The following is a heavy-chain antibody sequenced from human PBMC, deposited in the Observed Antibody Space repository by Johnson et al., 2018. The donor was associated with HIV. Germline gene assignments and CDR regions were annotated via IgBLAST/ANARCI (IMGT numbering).Heavy chain of an antibody. V-gene: IGHV3-20*04. Sequence: MLLVESGGGMVQPGRSLRLSCAASGFTFDDYGMSWVRQAPGKGLEWVSGINWNGGSTSYADSVKGRFTISRDNSKNTLYLQMNSLRAEDTAVYYCAKVSGGGIVRWDIWGQGTMGTVSS. CDR2: INWNGGST. CDR3: AKVSGGGIVRWDI. D-gene: IGHD3-10*01. CDR1: GFTFDDYG. J-gene: IGHJ3*02.